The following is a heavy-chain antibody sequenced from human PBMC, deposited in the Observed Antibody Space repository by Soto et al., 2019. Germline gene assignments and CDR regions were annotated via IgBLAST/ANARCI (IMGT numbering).Heavy chain of an antibody. CDR1: GGSISSGDYY. D-gene: IGHD3-10*01. Sequence: PSETLSLTCTVSGGSISSGDYYWTWIRQTPGRGLEYIGYINYSESTYYNPSLQSRFTISIDTSKNQFSLKLSSVTAADTAVYYCPRGHSTMDFPYYWGQGTLVTVSS. J-gene: IGHJ4*02. CDR2: INYSEST. CDR3: PRGHSTMDFPYY. V-gene: IGHV4-30-4*01.